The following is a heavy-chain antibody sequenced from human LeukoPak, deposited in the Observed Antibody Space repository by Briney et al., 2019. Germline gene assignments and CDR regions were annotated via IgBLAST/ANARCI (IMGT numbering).Heavy chain of an antibody. Sequence: SVKVSCTAFGYTFTTFGTSCVRHGPGRRLGWMVWISTNNGNTNYAKKVQGRVTMRTDTSTSTAYMELRSLISDDTAVYYCTRSYGSGSYDNYYYGMDVWGQGTTVTVSS. V-gene: IGHV1-18*01. D-gene: IGHD3-10*01. CDR1: GYTFTTFG. CDR2: ISTNNGNT. CDR3: TRSYGSGSYDNYYYGMDV. J-gene: IGHJ6*02.